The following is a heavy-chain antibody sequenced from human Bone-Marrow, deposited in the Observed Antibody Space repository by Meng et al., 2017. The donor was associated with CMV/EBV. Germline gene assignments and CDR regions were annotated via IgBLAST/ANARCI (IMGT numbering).Heavy chain of an antibody. D-gene: IGHD3-3*01. V-gene: IGHV4-39*07. Sequence: GSLRLSCTVSGGSISSSSYYWGWIRQPPGKGLEWIGSIYYSGSTYYNPSLKSRVTISVDTSKNQFSLKLSSVTAADTAVYYCARRGRAERSGYSYFDYWGQGTLVTVSS. CDR3: ARRGRAERSGYSYFDY. CDR1: GGSISSSSYY. CDR2: IYYSGST. J-gene: IGHJ4*02.